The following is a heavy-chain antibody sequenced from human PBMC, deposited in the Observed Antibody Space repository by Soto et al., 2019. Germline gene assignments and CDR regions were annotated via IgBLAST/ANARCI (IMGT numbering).Heavy chain of an antibody. CDR3: ARDWGGSYFVRFDY. Sequence: GGSLRLSCAASGFTFSNYAMHWVRQAPGKGLEWVAVISYDGSNKYYADSVKGRFTISRDNSKNTLYLQMNSLRAEDTAVYYCARDWGGSYFVRFDYWGQGALVTVSS. CDR1: GFTFSNYA. CDR2: ISYDGSNK. J-gene: IGHJ4*02. V-gene: IGHV3-30-3*01. D-gene: IGHD1-26*01.